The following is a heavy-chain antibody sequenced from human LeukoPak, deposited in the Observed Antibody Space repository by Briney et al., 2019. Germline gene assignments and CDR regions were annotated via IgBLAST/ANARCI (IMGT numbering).Heavy chain of an antibody. CDR3: AREGSSGFWDNPFDY. CDR2: ISSSSSTI. CDR1: GFTFSSYA. D-gene: IGHD6-19*01. J-gene: IGHJ4*02. Sequence: PRGSLRLSCAASGFTFSSYAMSWVRQAPGKGLEWVSYISSSSSTIYYADSVKGRFTLSRDNAKNSLYLQMNSLRAEDTAVYYCAREGSSGFWDNPFDYWGQGTLVTVSS. V-gene: IGHV3-48*04.